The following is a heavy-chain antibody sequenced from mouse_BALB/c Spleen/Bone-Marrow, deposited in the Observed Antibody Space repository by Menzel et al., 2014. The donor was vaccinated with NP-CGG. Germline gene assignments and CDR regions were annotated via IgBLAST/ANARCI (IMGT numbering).Heavy chain of an antibody. D-gene: IGHD2-2*01. J-gene: IGHJ2*01. CDR2: VDPGTGRT. Sequence: QVQLQQSGAELVKPGASVKLSCKASGYTFTSCWMHWVKQRPGQGLEWIGEVDPGTGRTDYNKKFKSRATLTVDKFSSTAYMHLSSLTSEDSAVYYCARINGYDYWGQGITLTVSS. CDR3: ARINGYDY. V-gene: IGHV1S81*02. CDR1: GYTFTSCW.